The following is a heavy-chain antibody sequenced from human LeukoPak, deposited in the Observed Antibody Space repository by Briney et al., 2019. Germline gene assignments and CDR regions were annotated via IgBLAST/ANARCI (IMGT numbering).Heavy chain of an antibody. Sequence: SETLSLTCAVYGGSFSGYYWSWIRQPPGKGLEWIGEIDHSGSTNYNLSLKSRVTISVDTSKNQFSRKLSSVTAADTAVYYCAGNIAARLDYWGQEPWSPSPQ. CDR2: IDHSGST. J-gene: IGHJ4*01. CDR1: GGSFSGYY. CDR3: AGNIAARLDY. V-gene: IGHV4-34*01. D-gene: IGHD6-6*01.